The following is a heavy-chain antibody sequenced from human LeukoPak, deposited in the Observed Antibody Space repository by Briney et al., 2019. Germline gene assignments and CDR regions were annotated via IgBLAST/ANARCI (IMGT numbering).Heavy chain of an antibody. J-gene: IGHJ5*02. CDR1: GFSFTSSA. D-gene: IGHD2-2*02. V-gene: IGHV1-58*01. Sequence: SVEVSCKASGFSFTSSAVQWVRQARGRRLEWIGWIVVGSGNTNYAQNFQERVTITRDMSTNTAYMELSSLRSEDTAIYYCAAAVASYCSSTSCYRVFDPWGQGTLVTVSS. CDR2: IVVGSGNT. CDR3: AAAVASYCSSTSCYRVFDP.